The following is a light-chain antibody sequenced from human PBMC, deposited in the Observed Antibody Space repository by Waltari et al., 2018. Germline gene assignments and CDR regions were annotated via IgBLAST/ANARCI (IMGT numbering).Light chain of an antibody. V-gene: IGKV1-39*01. CDR2: AAS. Sequence: SVSGSPGQSITITCRASQSISSYLNWYQKKPGTAPKLLIYAASSLQSGVPSRFSGSGSGTDFTLTISSLQPGDFATYYCQQSYAALWTFGHGTKVEI. CDR1: QSISSY. CDR3: QQSYAALWT. J-gene: IGKJ1*01.